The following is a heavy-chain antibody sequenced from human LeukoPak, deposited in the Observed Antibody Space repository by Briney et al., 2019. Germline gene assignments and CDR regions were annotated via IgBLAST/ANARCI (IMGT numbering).Heavy chain of an antibody. D-gene: IGHD6-25*01. J-gene: IGHJ4*02. Sequence: ASVKVSCKASGYTFTSYGISWVRQAPGQGLEWMGGIIPIFGTANYAQKFQGRVTITADESTSTAYMELSSLRSEDTAVYYCARDKYSSGGHYFDYWGQGTLVTVSP. V-gene: IGHV1-69*13. CDR2: IIPIFGTA. CDR3: ARDKYSSGGHYFDY. CDR1: GYTFTSYG.